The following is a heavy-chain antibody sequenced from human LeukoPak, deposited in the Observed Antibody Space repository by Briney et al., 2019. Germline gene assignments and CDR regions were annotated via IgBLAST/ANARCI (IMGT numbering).Heavy chain of an antibody. CDR2: ISYDGSNK. Sequence: GGSLRLSCAASGFTFNFYTINWVRQAPGKGLEWVAVISYDGSNKYYADSVKGRFTISRDNSKNTLYLQMNSLRAEDTAVYYCAKGLYDSSGGGLDPWGQGTLVTVSS. D-gene: IGHD3-22*01. CDR1: GFTFNFYT. CDR3: AKGLYDSSGGGLDP. V-gene: IGHV3-30*18. J-gene: IGHJ5*02.